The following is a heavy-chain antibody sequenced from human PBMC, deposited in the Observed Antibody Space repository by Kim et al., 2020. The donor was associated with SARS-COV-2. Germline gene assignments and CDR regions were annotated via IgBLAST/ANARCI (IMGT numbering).Heavy chain of an antibody. CDR1: GDSISSKNW. CDR3: AKFSSKGGGTPYFYL. V-gene: IGHV4-4*02. J-gene: IGHJ6*03. D-gene: IGHD3-16*01. CDR2: IYQGGST. Sequence: SETLSLTCAVSGDSISSKNWWSWVRQPPGRGRGGFGEIYQGGSTNYNQALKSRVAISEDKSMNKFSLNLRSGTPADTALYYCAKFSSKGGGTPYFYLWG.